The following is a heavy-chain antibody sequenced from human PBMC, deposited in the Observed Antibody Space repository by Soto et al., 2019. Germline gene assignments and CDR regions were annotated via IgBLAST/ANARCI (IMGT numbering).Heavy chain of an antibody. V-gene: IGHV1-69*01. CDR3: AKVRYSSPMGYYYGMDV. J-gene: IGHJ6*02. D-gene: IGHD6-19*01. CDR2: IIPIFGTA. CDR1: RVTFSKFI. Sequence: QVQLEQSGGEVKKPGSSVKVSCKASRVTFSKFIVTWVRQAPGLGLEWVGGIIPIFGTANYAKKCQGRVTITADESTSTSYMGVINLRSEDTAVYYCAKVRYSSPMGYYYGMDVWGQGTTVTVSS.